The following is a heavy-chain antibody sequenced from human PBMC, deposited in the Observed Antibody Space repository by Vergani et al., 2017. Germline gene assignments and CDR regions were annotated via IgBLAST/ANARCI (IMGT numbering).Heavy chain of an antibody. CDR2: ISYDGSNK. D-gene: IGHD1-1*01. V-gene: IGHV3-30*18. CDR3: VKALGTLAGY. J-gene: IGHJ4*02. Sequence: QVQLVESGGGVVQPGRSLRLSCAASGFTFSSYGMHWVRQAPGKGLEWVAVISYDGSNKYYADPVKGRFTISRDNSKNTLYLRMNSLRAEDTAVYYCVKALGTLAGYWGQGTLVTVSS. CDR1: GFTFSSYG.